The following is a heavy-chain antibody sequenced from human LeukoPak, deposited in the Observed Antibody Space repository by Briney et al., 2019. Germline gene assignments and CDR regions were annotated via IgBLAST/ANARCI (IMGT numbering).Heavy chain of an antibody. Sequence: PSETLSLTCTVSGGSISSYYWSRIRQPPGKGLEWIGYIYYSGSTNYNPSLKSRVTISVDTSKNQFSLKLSSVTAADTAVYYCARAAGYSSGWYGKLYYYYMDVWGKGTTVTVSS. CDR2: IYYSGST. D-gene: IGHD6-19*01. V-gene: IGHV4-59*01. J-gene: IGHJ6*03. CDR1: GGSISSYY. CDR3: ARAAGYSSGWYGKLYYYYMDV.